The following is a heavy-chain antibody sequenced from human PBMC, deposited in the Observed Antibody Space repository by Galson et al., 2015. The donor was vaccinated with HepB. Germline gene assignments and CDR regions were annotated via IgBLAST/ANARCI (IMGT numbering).Heavy chain of an antibody. CDR3: TRTAVTTVVTDFDS. CDR2: CRNQAKSYTT. D-gene: IGHD4-23*01. CDR1: GFTFSDHY. Sequence: SLRLSCAASGFTFSDHYMEWVRQAPGKGLEWVARCRNQAKSYTTEYAASVKGRFTVSRDDSKNSLYLQMNSLKAEDTAVYFCTRTAVTTVVTDFDSWGQGTLVTVS. J-gene: IGHJ4*02. V-gene: IGHV3-72*01.